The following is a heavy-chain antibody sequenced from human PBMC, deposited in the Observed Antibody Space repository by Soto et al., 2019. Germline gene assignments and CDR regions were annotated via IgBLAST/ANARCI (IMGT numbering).Heavy chain of an antibody. Sequence: EVQLVESGGGLVQPGRSLRLSCAASGFTFDDYAMHWVRQRPGRGLEWVSGITWNSDEIGYPDSVKGRFSISRDNAKKYLYLQMNSLRPDDPGLYYCAASRGFDSSGYSGYYYGMDVWGQGTTVTVSS. CDR2: ITWNSDEI. D-gene: IGHD3-22*01. J-gene: IGHJ6*02. CDR3: AASRGFDSSGYSGYYYGMDV. V-gene: IGHV3-9*01. CDR1: GFTFDDYA.